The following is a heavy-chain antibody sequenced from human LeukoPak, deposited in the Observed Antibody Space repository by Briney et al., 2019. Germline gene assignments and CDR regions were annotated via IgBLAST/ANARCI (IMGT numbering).Heavy chain of an antibody. Sequence: GASVKVSCKASGGTFSSYAISWVRQAPGQGLEWMGRIIPIFGIANYAQKFQGRVTITTDESTSTAYMELSSLRSEDTAVYYSASDRGGYYDFWSGYLSFDYWGQGTLVTLSS. V-gene: IGHV1-69*05. CDR1: GGTFSSYA. J-gene: IGHJ4*02. D-gene: IGHD3-3*01. CDR3: ASDRGGYYDFWSGYLSFDY. CDR2: IIPIFGIA.